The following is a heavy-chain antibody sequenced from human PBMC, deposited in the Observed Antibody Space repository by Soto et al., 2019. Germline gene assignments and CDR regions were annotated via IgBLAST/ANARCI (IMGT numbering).Heavy chain of an antibody. CDR2: INPNSGGT. CDR3: ARGIPEAGEQY. V-gene: IGHV1-2*04. J-gene: IGHJ4*02. CDR1: GYTFTGYY. Sequence: ASVKVSFKASGYTFTGYYMHWVQQAPGQGLEWMGWINPNSGGTNYAQKFQGWVTMTRDTSISTAYMELSRLRSDDTAVYYCARGIPEAGEQYWGQGTLVTVSS. D-gene: IGHD6-13*01.